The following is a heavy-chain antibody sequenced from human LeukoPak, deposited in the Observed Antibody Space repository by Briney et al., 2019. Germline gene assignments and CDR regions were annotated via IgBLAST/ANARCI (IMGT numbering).Heavy chain of an antibody. J-gene: IGHJ4*02. CDR2: IYPIESKT. D-gene: IGHD5-24*01. CDR1: GSTYNSYW. V-gene: IGHV5-51*01. CDR3: ATRDGYNLLS. Sequence: GESLQISCKGSGSTYNSYWIGWVRQLPGKGLEWIGIIYPIESKTKYSQSFEGQVTISADKSINTAYLQWTSLKASDTAMYFCATRDGYNLLSWGQGTLVTVSS.